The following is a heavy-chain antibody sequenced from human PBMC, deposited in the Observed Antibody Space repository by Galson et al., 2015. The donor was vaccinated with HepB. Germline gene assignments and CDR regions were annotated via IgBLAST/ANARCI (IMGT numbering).Heavy chain of an antibody. J-gene: IGHJ4*02. CDR2: ISYDGTNK. Sequence: SLRLSCAASGFTFRTFAMHWVRRAPGKGLEWVSLISYDGTNKYYADSVRGRFTISRDNSKNTLFLLMNSLRAEDTAVYYCARLYSGRYFDYWGQGTLVTVSS. D-gene: IGHD2-15*01. CDR1: GFTFRTFA. CDR3: ARLYSGRYFDY. V-gene: IGHV3-30*04.